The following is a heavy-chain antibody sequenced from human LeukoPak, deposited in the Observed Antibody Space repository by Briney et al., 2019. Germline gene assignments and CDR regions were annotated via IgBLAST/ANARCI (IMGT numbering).Heavy chain of an antibody. D-gene: IGHD4-17*01. CDR3: AKDQETTVTTIFDY. Sequence: GGSLRLSCAASGFTFSSYAMSWVRQAPGKGLEWDSAISGSGGSTYYADSVKSRFTISRDNSKNTLYLQMNSLRAEDTAVYYCAKDQETTVTTIFDYWGQGTLVTVSS. CDR1: GFTFSSYA. CDR2: ISGSGGST. V-gene: IGHV3-23*01. J-gene: IGHJ4*02.